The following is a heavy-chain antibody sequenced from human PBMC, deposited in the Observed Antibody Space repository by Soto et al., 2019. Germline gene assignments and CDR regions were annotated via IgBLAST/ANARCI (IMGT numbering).Heavy chain of an antibody. CDR1: SCY. CDR3: ARESSDCSGGSCYAIDYYYMDV. CDR2: IYYSGST. Sequence: SCYWILTRQQTGKGLEWIGYIYYSGSTNYNPSLKSRVTISVDTSKNQFSLKLSSVTAADTAVYYCARESSDCSGGSCYAIDYYYMDVWGKGTTVTV. J-gene: IGHJ6*03. D-gene: IGHD2-15*01. V-gene: IGHV4-59*01.